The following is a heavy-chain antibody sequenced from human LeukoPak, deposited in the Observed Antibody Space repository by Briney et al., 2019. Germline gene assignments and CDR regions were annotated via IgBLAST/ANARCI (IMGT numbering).Heavy chain of an antibody. CDR3: ARESDDSSGSSWD. CDR2: IYYSGST. V-gene: IGHV4-59*01. Sequence: PSETLSLTCAVYGGSFSSYYWSWIRQPPGKGLEWIGYIYYSGSTNYNPSLKSRVTISVDTSKNQFSLKLSSVTAADTAVYYCARESDDSSGSSWDWGQGTLVTVSS. J-gene: IGHJ4*02. CDR1: GGSFSSYY. D-gene: IGHD3-22*01.